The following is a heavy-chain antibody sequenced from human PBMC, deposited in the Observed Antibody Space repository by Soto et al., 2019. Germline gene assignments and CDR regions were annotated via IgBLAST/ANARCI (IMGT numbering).Heavy chain of an antibody. J-gene: IGHJ4*02. CDR1: GGTFSTFG. CDR2: IIPFFGTA. D-gene: IGHD3-16*01. Sequence: ASVKVSCKASGGTFSTFGISWVRQAPGQGLEWMGGIIPFFGTAKYSQKFEDRISITADESTNTVYMDLRSLTSEDTAIYYCARSAPMDAGDKYYYDFWGQGALVTVS. CDR3: ARSAPMDAGDKYYYDF. V-gene: IGHV1-69*13.